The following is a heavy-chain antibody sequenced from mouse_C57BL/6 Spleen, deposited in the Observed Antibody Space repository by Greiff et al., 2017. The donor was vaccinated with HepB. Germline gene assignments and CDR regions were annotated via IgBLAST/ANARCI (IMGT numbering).Heavy chain of an antibody. V-gene: IGHV2-2*01. Sequence: QVQLKESGPGLVQPSQSLSITCTVSGFSLTSYGVHWVRQSPGKGLEWLGVIWSGGSTDYNAAFISRLSISKDNSKSQVFFKMNSLQADDTAIYYCARPLNWAWFAYWGQGTLVTVSA. CDR2: IWSGGST. CDR3: ARPLNWAWFAY. CDR1: GFSLTSYG. D-gene: IGHD4-1*01. J-gene: IGHJ3*01.